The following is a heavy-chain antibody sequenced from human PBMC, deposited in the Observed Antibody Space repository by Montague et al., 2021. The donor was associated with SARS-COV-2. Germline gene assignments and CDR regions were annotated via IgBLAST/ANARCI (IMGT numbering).Heavy chain of an antibody. D-gene: IGHD3-22*01. V-gene: IGHV4-39*07. CDR3: ARDSPVVITISSWSYYGMDV. CDR1: GGSISSSSYY. CDR2: IYYSGST. Sequence: SETLSLTCTVSGGSISSSSYYWGWIRQPPGKGLEWIGSIYYSGSTYYNPSLKSRVTISVDTSKNQFSLKLRSVTAADTAVYYCARDSPVVITISSWSYYGMDVWGQGTTVTVSS. J-gene: IGHJ6*02.